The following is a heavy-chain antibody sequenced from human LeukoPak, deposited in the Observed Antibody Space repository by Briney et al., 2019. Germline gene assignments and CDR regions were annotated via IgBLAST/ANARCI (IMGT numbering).Heavy chain of an antibody. D-gene: IGHD4/OR15-4a*01. V-gene: IGHV1-2*04. CDR3: ARLTPVGY. J-gene: IGHJ4*02. CDR1: GYTFTTYG. CDR2: INPNSGGT. Sequence: ASVKVSCKASGYTFTTYGISWVRQAPGQGLEWMGWINPNSGGTNYAQKFQGWVTMTRDTSISTAYMELSRLRSDDTAVYYCARLTPVGYWGQGTLVTVSS.